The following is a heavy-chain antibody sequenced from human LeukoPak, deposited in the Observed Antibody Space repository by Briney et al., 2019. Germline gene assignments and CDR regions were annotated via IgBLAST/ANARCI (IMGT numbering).Heavy chain of an antibody. CDR1: GFTYSKYN. V-gene: IGHV3-21*01. CDR2: ISSSSYYL. CDR3: ARGDCSCASCYLDR. D-gene: IGHD2-15*01. Sequence: GGPLTLFCAASGFTYSKYNMNLVRQSPRKGPELVSSISSSSYYLTYTVSVKGRFTITRDNPKHSLLLVMNSLSAEDTAVYFCARGDCSCASCYLDRWGQGTLVTVSS. J-gene: IGHJ4*02.